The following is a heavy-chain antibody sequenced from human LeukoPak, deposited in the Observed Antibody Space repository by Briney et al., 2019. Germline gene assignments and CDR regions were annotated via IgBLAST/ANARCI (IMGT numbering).Heavy chain of an antibody. CDR2: IYYSGST. D-gene: IGHD3-10*01. CDR3: ARENYYGSGSYPTDY. CDR1: GGSISSYY. J-gene: IGHJ4*02. Sequence: SETLSLTCTVSGGSISSYYWSWIRQPPGKGLEWIGYIYYSGSTNYNLSPKSRVTISVDTSKNQFSLKLSSVTAADTAVYYCARENYYGSGSYPTDYWGQGTLVTVSS. V-gene: IGHV4-59*12.